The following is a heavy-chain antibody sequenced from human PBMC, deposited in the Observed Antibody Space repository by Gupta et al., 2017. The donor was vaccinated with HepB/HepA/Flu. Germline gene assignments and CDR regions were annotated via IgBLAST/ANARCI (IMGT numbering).Heavy chain of an antibody. D-gene: IGHD3-10*01. Sequence: EVHLVESGGGLVQPGRSLRLSCTSSGFSFGDYAFNWVRLAPGKGLEWVGFIRSKTYGGTIEYAASVKGRFTISRDDSKSIAYLQMNSLRTEDTAVYYCSRGYGSGRNWFDPWGQGTVVIVSS. CDR1: GFSFGDYA. CDR3: SRGYGSGRNWFDP. CDR2: IRSKTYGGTI. V-gene: IGHV3-49*04. J-gene: IGHJ5*02.